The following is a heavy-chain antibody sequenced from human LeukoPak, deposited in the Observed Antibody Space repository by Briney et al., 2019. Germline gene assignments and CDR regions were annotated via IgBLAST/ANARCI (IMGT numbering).Heavy chain of an antibody. V-gene: IGHV4-34*01. D-gene: IGHD6-6*01. CDR1: GGSLSGYY. CDR3: ARGIAARQPWFDR. CDR2: INHSGST. J-gene: IGHJ5*02. Sequence: PSETLSLTCAVYGGSLSGYYWRWIRQPPGKGLEWIGEINHSGSTNYNPSLKSRVTISVDTSKNQSSLKLSSVTAAGTAVYYCARGIAARQPWFDRWGQGTLVTVSS.